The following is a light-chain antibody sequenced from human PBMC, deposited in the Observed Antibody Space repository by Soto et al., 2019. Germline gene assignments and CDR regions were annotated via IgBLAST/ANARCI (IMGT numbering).Light chain of an antibody. CDR3: QHYGRSPPIT. J-gene: IGKJ5*01. CDR1: QSVSSSY. Sequence: EVVLTQSPGTLSLSPGERATLSCRASQSVSSSYVVWYQQKPGQAPSLLIYGASSRATGIPDRFSGSASGTDFILTISRLEPEDFAVYYCQHYGRSPPITFGQGTRLEIK. V-gene: IGKV3-20*01. CDR2: GAS.